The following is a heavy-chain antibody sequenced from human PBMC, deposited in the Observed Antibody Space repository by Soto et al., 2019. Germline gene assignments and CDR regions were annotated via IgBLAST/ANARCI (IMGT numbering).Heavy chain of an antibody. CDR3: ARTITFLGDYYDSSGYYYFDY. CDR2: ISAYNGNT. Sequence: QVQLVQSGAEVKKPGASVKVSCKASGYTFTSYGISWVRQAPGQGLEWMGWISAYNGNTNYAQKLQGRVTMTTDTSTSTAYMELRSLRSDDTAVYYCARTITFLGDYYDSSGYYYFDYWGQRTLVTVSS. V-gene: IGHV1-18*04. D-gene: IGHD3-22*01. J-gene: IGHJ4*02. CDR1: GYTFTSYG.